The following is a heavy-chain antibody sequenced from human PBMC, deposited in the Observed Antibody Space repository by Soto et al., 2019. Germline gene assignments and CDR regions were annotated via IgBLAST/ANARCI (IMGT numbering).Heavy chain of an antibody. V-gene: IGHV1-69*01. CDR3: ARAVISAPYFYYGMAV. J-gene: IGHJ6*02. CDR1: GGTFNTYA. CDR2: IIPIFGTT. D-gene: IGHD3-10*01. Sequence: QVQLVQSGAEVKKPGSSVKVSCKASGGTFNTYAMTWVRQAPGQGLEWMGGIIPIFGTTSYAQNIQERVTITADESTSTVDMELRSLKSEDTAVYYCARAVISAPYFYYGMAVWGHGTTVTVSS.